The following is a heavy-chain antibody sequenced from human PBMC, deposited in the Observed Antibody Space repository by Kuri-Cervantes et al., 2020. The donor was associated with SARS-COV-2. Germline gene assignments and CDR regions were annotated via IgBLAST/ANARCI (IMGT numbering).Heavy chain of an antibody. CDR1: GFTFSSYW. J-gene: IGHJ4*02. D-gene: IGHD1-20*01. CDR3: ARDSITTRDFDY. Sequence: GESLKISCVASGFTFSSYWMHWVRQAPGKGLVWISRLTNDGSDAIFADSVKGRFTISRDNAKNMLYLYMNSLRADDTAVYYCARDSITTRDFDYWGQGTLVTVSS. CDR2: LTNDGSDA. V-gene: IGHV3-74*01.